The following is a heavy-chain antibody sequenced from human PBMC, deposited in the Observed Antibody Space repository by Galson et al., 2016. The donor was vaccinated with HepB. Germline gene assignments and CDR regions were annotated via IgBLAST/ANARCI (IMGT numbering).Heavy chain of an antibody. CDR2: INGDGRTT. V-gene: IGHV3-74*01. D-gene: IGHD3-16*01. CDR1: GFTFSSYW. Sequence: SLRLSCAASGFTFSSYWMHWVRQTPGKGLVWVSRINGDGRTTNYADSVKGRFTISRDNAKNTLSLQMNSLRAEDTAVYYCARDFPWGEGADAFDIWGQGTMVTVSS. CDR3: ARDFPWGEGADAFDI. J-gene: IGHJ3*02.